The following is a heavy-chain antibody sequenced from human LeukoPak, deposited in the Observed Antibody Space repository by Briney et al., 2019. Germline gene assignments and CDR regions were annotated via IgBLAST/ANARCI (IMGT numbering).Heavy chain of an antibody. CDR1: GYTFTSYG. CDR3: VKDWNILTGRNCFDP. Sequence: GASVKVSCKASGYTFTSYGISWVRQAPGQGLEWRGWISAYNGNTNYAQKLQGRVTMSADTATSTAYMELRSLRLDDTASYYCVKDWNILTGRNCFDPWGQGTLVTVSS. D-gene: IGHD3-9*01. J-gene: IGHJ5*02. V-gene: IGHV1-18*01. CDR2: ISAYNGNT.